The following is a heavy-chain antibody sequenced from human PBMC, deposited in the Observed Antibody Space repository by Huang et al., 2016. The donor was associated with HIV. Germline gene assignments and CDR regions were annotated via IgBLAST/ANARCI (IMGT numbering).Heavy chain of an antibody. D-gene: IGHD3-9*01. V-gene: IGHV4-34*01. Sequence: QVQLQQWGAGLLKPSETLSLTCAVHGGSFSGYFWSWVRPPPGKGLKWIGEINHSGSTNYNPSSKRRVTISRDTSKNQYSLKLSSVTAADTAVYYCTRGAVRYFDRGGTRYYGMDVWGQGTTVTVSS. J-gene: IGHJ6*02. CDR1: GGSFSGYF. CDR2: INHSGST. CDR3: TRGAVRYFDRGGTRYYGMDV.